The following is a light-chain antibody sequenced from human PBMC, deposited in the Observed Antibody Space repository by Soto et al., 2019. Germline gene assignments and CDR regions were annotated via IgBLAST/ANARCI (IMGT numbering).Light chain of an antibody. J-gene: IGKJ4*01. Sequence: WYQQKPGKAPTRLIYAASTLQSGVPSRFSGSGFGTDFTLTISSLQAEDFASYYCQQLRSYPSTFGGGTKVDI. CDR3: QQLRSYPST. CDR2: AAS. V-gene: IGKV1-9*01.